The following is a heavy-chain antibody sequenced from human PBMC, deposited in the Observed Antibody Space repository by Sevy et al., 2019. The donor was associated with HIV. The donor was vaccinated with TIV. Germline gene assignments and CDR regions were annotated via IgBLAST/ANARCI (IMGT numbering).Heavy chain of an antibody. V-gene: IGHV3-48*02. J-gene: IGHJ4*02. CDR3: ARDDTASYLPVS. CDR2: ISRSGTTR. D-gene: IGHD3-10*01. Sequence: GGSLRLSCAASGFTFSDYSLNWVRQAPGKGLEWVSYISRSGTTRHYADSVRGRFTISRDDAKNSLYLQMSSLREEETAVYYCARDDTASYLPVSWGQGTLVTVSS. CDR1: GFTFSDYS.